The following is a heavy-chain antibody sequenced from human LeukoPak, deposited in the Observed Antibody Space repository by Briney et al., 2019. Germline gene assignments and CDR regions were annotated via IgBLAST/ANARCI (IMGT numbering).Heavy chain of an antibody. CDR3: ARYLNYYGSGRVDY. J-gene: IGHJ4*02. CDR1: GVSISSGGYY. Sequence: SSETLSLTCTVSGVSISSGGYYWSWLRQQPGKGLEWIGYIYYSGSTYYNPSLKSQITRSVDTAKNQFSLKLSSVTAADTAVYYCARYLNYYGSGRVDYWGQGTLVTVSS. D-gene: IGHD3-10*01. CDR2: IYYSGST. V-gene: IGHV4-31*01.